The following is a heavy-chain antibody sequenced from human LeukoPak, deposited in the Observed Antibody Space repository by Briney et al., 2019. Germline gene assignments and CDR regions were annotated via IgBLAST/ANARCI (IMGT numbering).Heavy chain of an antibody. V-gene: IGHV4-39*07. CDR3: ARDRGLLWFGPPQYYYYYMDV. J-gene: IGHJ6*03. Sequence: SETLSLTCTVSGGSISSSSYYWGWIRQPPGKGLEWIGSIYYSGSTYYNPSLKSRVTISVDTSKNQFSLKLSSVTAADTAVYYCARDRGLLWFGPPQYYYYYMDVWGKGTTVTVSS. CDR2: IYYSGST. D-gene: IGHD3-10*01. CDR1: GGSISSSSYY.